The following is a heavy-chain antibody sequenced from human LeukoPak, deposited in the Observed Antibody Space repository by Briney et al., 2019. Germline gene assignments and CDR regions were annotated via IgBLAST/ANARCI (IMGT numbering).Heavy chain of an antibody. CDR2: INTNTGNP. D-gene: IGHD2-21*01. Sequence: GASVKVSCKASGYTFTSYGISWVRQAPGQGLEWMGWINTNTGNPTYAQGFTGRFVSSLDTSVSTAYLQISSLKAEDTAVYYCAGERRSPYYYYYGMDVWGQGTTVTVSS. CDR3: AGERRSPYYYYYGMDV. J-gene: IGHJ6*02. CDR1: GYTFTSYG. V-gene: IGHV7-4-1*02.